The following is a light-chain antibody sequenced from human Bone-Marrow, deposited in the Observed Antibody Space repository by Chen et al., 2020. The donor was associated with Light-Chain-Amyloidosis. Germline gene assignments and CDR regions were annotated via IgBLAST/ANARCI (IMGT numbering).Light chain of an antibody. J-gene: IGLJ3*02. V-gene: IGLV3-21*04. Sequence: SYVLTQPPSVSVAPGKTAKITCEETNIGSRSVHWYQQRPGQAPVLLIYSDSERPSGSPERGSGSNAGNTATLTISRVEAEEEADYYCQMWDANTDRWVFGGGTKLTVL. CDR3: QMWDANTDRWV. CDR1: NIGSRS. CDR2: SDS.